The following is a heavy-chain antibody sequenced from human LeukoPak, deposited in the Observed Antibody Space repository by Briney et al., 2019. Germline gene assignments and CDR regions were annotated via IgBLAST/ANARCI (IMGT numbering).Heavy chain of an antibody. CDR1: GFTFTSSA. CDR2: IVVGSGNT. CDR3: TAALDILTGYTWGVVDY. D-gene: IGHD3-9*01. V-gene: IGHV1-58*01. Sequence: SVKVSCKASGFTFTSSAVQWVRQARGQRLEWIGWIVVGSGNTNYAQKFQEGVTITRDMSTSTAYMELSSLRSEDTAVYYCTAALDILTGYTWGVVDYWGQGTLVTVAS. J-gene: IGHJ4*02.